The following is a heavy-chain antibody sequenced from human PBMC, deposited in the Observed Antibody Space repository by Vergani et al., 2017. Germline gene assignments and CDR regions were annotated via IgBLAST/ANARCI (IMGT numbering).Heavy chain of an antibody. CDR1: GDSISSNNC. Sequence: VQLVESGGGLVQPGGSLRLSCAASGDSISSNNCWTWVRQPPGKGLEWIGEICHTEDTKYSPSLKSRVTVSVDESRNLFSLRLNSVTAADTAVYYCATIGYRRWGYYFDYWGQGILVTVSS. CDR2: ICHTEDT. CDR3: ATIGYRRWGYYFDY. J-gene: IGHJ4*02. V-gene: IGHV4-4*02. D-gene: IGHD2-2*02.